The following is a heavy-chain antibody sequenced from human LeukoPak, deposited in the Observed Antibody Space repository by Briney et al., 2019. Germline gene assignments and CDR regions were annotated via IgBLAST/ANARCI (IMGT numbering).Heavy chain of an antibody. V-gene: IGHV3-23*01. CDR1: EFTFSTYA. D-gene: IGHD3-16*01. J-gene: IGHJ3*02. CDR2: ISGSGIHT. Sequence: PGGSLRLSCVASEFTFSTYAMGWVRQAPGKGLEWVSGISGSGIHTYYANSMKGRFTISRDNSKNTLYLQMNSLRAEDTAVYYCAKGGHRAFDIWGQGTMVTVSS. CDR3: AKGGHRAFDI.